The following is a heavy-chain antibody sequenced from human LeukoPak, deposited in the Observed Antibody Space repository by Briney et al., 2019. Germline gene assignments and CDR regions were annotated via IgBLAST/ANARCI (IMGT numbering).Heavy chain of an antibody. CDR1: GFTFSSYG. D-gene: IGHD6-13*01. J-gene: IGHJ4*02. Sequence: GRSLILSCAASGFTFSSYGMHWVRQAPGKGLEWVAVISYHGGNIYYADSVKGRFTISRDNSKNTLYLQMSSLRSEDTAVYYCTKKKEGSWQQLGDYWGQGTLVTVSS. CDR2: ISYHGGNI. V-gene: IGHV3-30*18. CDR3: TKKKEGSWQQLGDY.